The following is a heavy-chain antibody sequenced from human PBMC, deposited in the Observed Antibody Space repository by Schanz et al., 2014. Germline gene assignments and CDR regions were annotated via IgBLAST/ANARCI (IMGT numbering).Heavy chain of an antibody. D-gene: IGHD3-22*01. V-gene: IGHV3-30*18. CDR1: GFSFSGFG. CDR2: ISYDGRNK. J-gene: IGHJ6*02. Sequence: QVQLVESGGGVVQPGRSLRLSCAGSGFSFSGFGMHWVRQAPGKGLEWVAVISYDGRNKYFADSVKGRFTISRDNSKNTLFLQVNSLRAEDTAVYYWAKDHFGHYDSSGCSDCYYYGMDVWGQGTTVTVSS. CDR3: AKDHFGHYDSSGCSDCYYYGMDV.